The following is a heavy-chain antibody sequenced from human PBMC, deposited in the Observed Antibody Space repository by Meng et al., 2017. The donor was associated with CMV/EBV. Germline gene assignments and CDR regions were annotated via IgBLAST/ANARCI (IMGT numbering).Heavy chain of an antibody. D-gene: IGHD2-2*02. J-gene: IGHJ6*02. CDR2: ISSSSSYI. V-gene: IGHV3-21*01. CDR3: ARDGGDCSSTSCYTHGYYGMDA. Sequence: GGSLRLSCAASGFTFSSYSMNWVRQAPGKGLEWVSSISSSSSYIYYADSVKGRFTISRDNAKNSLYLQMNSLRAEDTAVYYCARDGGDCSSTSCYTHGYYGMDAWGQGTTVTVSS. CDR1: GFTFSSYS.